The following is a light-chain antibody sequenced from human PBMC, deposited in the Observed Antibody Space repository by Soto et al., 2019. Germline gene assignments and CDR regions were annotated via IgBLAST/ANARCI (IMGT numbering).Light chain of an antibody. CDR1: HGISSA. V-gene: IGKV1-13*02. Sequence: IHLTQSPAFLSASVGDRVTITCRASHGISSALAWYQQKPGKAPKLLIYDASSLESGVPSRFSGSGSGTDFTLTISSLQPEDFATYYCQHYNSYSEAFGQGTKV. CDR3: QHYNSYSEA. CDR2: DAS. J-gene: IGKJ1*01.